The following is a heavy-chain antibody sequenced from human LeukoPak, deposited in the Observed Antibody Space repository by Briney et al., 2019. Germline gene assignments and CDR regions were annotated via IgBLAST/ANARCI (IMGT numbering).Heavy chain of an antibody. V-gene: IGHV3-23*01. CDR2: ISGSGGST. J-gene: IGHJ3*02. CDR3: AKSPNICGGDCYKHDAFDI. CDR1: GFTFRSHA. Sequence: GGSLRLSCVGSGFTFRSHAMSWVRQAPGKGLEWVSAISGSGGSTYYADSVKGRFTISRDNSKNTLYLQMNSLRAEDTAVYYCAKSPNICGGDCYKHDAFDIWGQGTMVTVSS. D-gene: IGHD2-21*02.